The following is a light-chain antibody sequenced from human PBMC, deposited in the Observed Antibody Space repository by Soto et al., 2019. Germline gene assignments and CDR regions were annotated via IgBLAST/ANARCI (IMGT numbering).Light chain of an antibody. CDR3: QEYGSSPLYA. Sequence: EIVLTQSPGTLSLSPGERATLSCRASQSISSTYFAWYQQKPGQAPRLLIFATSNRANGIPDRFSGSGSGTDFTLTISRLEPEDFAVYYCQEYGSSPLYAFGQGTRLEIK. CDR1: QSISSTY. V-gene: IGKV3-20*01. J-gene: IGKJ2*01. CDR2: ATS.